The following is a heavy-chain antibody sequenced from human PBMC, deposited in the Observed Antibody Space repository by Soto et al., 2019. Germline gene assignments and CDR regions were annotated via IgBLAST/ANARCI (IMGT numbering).Heavy chain of an antibody. D-gene: IGHD3-9*01. J-gene: IGHJ5*02. CDR3: ARGRNYDVLTGFNWFDP. CDR2: IYHSGST. CDR1: GGAISSGGFY. Sequence: QVQLQESGPGLVKASQPLSLTCSVSGGAISSGGFYWGWIRQHPGKGLEWIGYIYHSGSTYYNPSLKSRVTISVDTSKNQFSLNLASVTAADTAVYYCARGRNYDVLTGFNWFDPWGRGTLVTVSS. V-gene: IGHV4-31*03.